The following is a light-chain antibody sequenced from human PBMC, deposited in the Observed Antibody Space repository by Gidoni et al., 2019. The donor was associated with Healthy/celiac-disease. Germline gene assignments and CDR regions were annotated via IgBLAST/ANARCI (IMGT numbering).Light chain of an antibody. CDR3: QQRSNWPPMYT. J-gene: IGKJ2*01. CDR1: QSVSSY. V-gene: IGKV3-11*01. CDR2: DAS. Sequence: EIVLTQSPATLSLSPGERDTISCRASQSVSSYLAWYQQKPGKAPRLLIYDASNRATGIPARFSGSGSGTDFTLTISSLRPEDFAVYYCQQRSNWPPMYTFGQGTKLEIK.